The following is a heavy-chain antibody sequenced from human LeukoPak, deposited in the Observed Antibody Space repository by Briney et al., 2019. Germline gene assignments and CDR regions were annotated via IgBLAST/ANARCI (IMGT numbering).Heavy chain of an antibody. Sequence: SETLSLTCTVSGGSISSSSYYWGWIRQPPGKGLEWIGSIYYSGSTYYNPSLKSRVTISVDTSKNQFSLKLSSVTAADTAVYYWASEPRYSSSYFFDPWGQGTLVTVSS. CDR1: GGSISSSSYY. J-gene: IGHJ5*02. CDR2: IYYSGST. D-gene: IGHD6-13*01. V-gene: IGHV4-39*01. CDR3: ASEPRYSSSYFFDP.